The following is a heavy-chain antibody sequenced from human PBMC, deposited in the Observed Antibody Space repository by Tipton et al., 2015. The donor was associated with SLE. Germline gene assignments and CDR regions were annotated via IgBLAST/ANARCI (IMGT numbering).Heavy chain of an antibody. CDR2: IYHSGST. J-gene: IGHJ4*02. Sequence: TLSLTCTVSGGSISSYYWSWIRQPPGKGLEWIGYIYHSGSTYYNPSLKSRVTISVDRSKNQFSLKLSSVTAADTAVYYCARVATLEMATIDYWGQGTLVTVSS. CDR3: ARVATLEMATIDY. CDR1: GGSISSYY. D-gene: IGHD5-24*01. V-gene: IGHV4-59*12.